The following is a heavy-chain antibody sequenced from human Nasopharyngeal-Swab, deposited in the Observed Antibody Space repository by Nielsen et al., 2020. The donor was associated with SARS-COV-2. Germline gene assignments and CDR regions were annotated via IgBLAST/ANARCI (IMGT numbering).Heavy chain of an antibody. CDR3: ARGGDWTWYFDS. J-gene: IGHJ4*02. Sequence: GESLMISCTGSGFTFGDYAMTWFRQAPGKGLEWVSFIKSKPYGGTTESAASVKGRFTISRDDSKSIAYLQMNSLKTEDTAMYYCARGGDWTWYFDSWGQGTPVTVTS. V-gene: IGHV3-49*03. CDR2: IKSKPYGGTT. D-gene: IGHD1-1*01. CDR1: GFTFGDYA.